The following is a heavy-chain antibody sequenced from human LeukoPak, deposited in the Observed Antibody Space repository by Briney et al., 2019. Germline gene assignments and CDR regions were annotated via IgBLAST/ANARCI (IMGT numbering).Heavy chain of an antibody. CDR3: ARVRGDFWSGYYLAGYYYYMDV. D-gene: IGHD3-3*01. J-gene: IGHJ6*03. CDR2: IIPIFGTA. Sequence: GASVKVSCKASGGTFSSYAISWVRQAPGQGLEWMGGIIPIFGTANYAQKFQGGVTITTDEPTSTAYMELSSLRSEDTAVYYCARVRGDFWSGYYLAGYYYYMDVWGKGTTVTVSS. V-gene: IGHV1-69*05. CDR1: GGTFSSYA.